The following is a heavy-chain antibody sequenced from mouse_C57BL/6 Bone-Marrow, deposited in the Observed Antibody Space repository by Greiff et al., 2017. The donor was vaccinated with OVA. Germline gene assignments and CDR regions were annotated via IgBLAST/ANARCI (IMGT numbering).Heavy chain of an antibody. CDR1: GFNIKDDY. CDR2: IDPANGDT. D-gene: IGHD1-1*01. Sequence: VQLQQSGAELVRPGASVKLSCTASGFNIKDDYMHWVKQRPEQGLEWIGWIDPANGDTEYASKFQGKATITADTSSNTAYLQLSSLTSEDTAVYYCTPVVAMDYWGQGTTLTVSS. J-gene: IGHJ2*01. V-gene: IGHV14-4*01. CDR3: TPVVAMDY.